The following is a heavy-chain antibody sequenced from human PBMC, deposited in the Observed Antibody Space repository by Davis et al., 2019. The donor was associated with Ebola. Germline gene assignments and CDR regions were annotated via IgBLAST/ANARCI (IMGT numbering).Heavy chain of an antibody. D-gene: IGHD7-27*01. J-gene: IGHJ4*02. Sequence: GESLKISCAASGFTFSSYAMSWVRQAPGQGLEWVSAISGSGGSTYYADSVKGWFTISRDNAKNSLYLQMNSLRDEDTAVYYCARGPVNWGFGYWGQGTLVTVSS. CDR1: GFTFSSYA. CDR3: ARGPVNWGFGY. V-gene: IGHV3-23*01. CDR2: ISGSGGST.